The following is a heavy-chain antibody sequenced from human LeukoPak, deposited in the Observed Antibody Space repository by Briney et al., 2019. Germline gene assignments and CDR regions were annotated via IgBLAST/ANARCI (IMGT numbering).Heavy chain of an antibody. Sequence: GASLRLSCAASGFTFSSYAMSWVRQAPGKGLEWVSAIGGSGGSTYYADSVKGRFTISRDNSKNTLYLQMNSLRAEDTAVYYCVGRAGFGLLWFDYWGQGTLVTVSS. V-gene: IGHV3-23*01. CDR2: IGGSGGST. D-gene: IGHD4-23*01. CDR1: GFTFSSYA. J-gene: IGHJ4*02. CDR3: VGRAGFGLLWFDY.